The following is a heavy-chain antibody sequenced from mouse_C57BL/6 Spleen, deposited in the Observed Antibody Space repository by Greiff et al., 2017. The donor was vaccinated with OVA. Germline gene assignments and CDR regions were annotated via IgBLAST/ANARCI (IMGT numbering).Heavy chain of an antibody. CDR2: IYPGSGNT. J-gene: IGHJ2*01. CDR1: GYSFTSYY. CDR3: ARGGITNFDY. V-gene: IGHV1-66*01. Sequence: QVQLQQSGPELVKPGASVKISCKASGYSFTSYYIHWVKQRPGQGLEWIGWIYPGSGNTKYNEKFKGKATLTADTSSSTAYMQLSSLTSEDSAVYYCARGGITNFDYWGQGTTLTVSS. D-gene: IGHD1-1*01.